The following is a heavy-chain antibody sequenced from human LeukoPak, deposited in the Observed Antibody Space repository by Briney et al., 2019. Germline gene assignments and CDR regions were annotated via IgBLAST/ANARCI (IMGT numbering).Heavy chain of an antibody. V-gene: IGHV4-4*07. CDR3: ARGAGGVVVAATIYFDY. Sequence: SETLSLTCTVSGGSISSYYWSWIRQPAGKGLEWVGRIYTSGSTNYNPSLKSRVTMSVDTSKTQFSLKLSSVTAADTAVYYCARGAGGVVVAATIYFDYWGQGTLVTVSS. CDR2: IYTSGST. CDR1: GGSISSYY. D-gene: IGHD2-15*01. J-gene: IGHJ4*02.